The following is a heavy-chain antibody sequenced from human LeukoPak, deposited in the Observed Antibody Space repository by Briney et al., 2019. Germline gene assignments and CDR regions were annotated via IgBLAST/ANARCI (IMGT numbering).Heavy chain of an antibody. CDR1: GFTFSNAW. J-gene: IGHJ4*02. Sequence: GGSLRLSCAASGFTFSNAWMSWVRQAPGKGLEWVGRIKSKTDGGTTGYAAPVKGRFTISRDDSKNTLYLQMNSLKTEDTAVYYCTTDIRYYYGSGSYLGGESYWGQGTLVTVSS. CDR3: TTDIRYYYGSGSYLGGESY. CDR2: IKSKTDGGTT. V-gene: IGHV3-15*01. D-gene: IGHD3-10*01.